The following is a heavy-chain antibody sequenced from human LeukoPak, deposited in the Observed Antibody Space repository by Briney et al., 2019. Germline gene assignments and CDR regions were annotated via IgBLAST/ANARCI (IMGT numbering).Heavy chain of an antibody. V-gene: IGHV1-69*06. D-gene: IGHD6-13*01. J-gene: IGHJ6*03. CDR1: GGAFSSYA. CDR2: IIPIFGTT. Sequence: SVKVSCKASGGAFSSYAISWVRQAPGQGLEWMGGIIPIFGTTNYAQKFQDRVTITADKSTSTAYMELSSLRSEDTAVYYCARVVGLTGYSSSWYSGYYYYMDVWGKGTTVTVSS. CDR3: ARVVGLTGYSSSWYSGYYYYMDV.